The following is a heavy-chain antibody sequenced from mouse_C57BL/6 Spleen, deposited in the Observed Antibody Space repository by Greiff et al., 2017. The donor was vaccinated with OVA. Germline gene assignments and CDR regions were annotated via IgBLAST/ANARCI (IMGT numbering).Heavy chain of an antibody. D-gene: IGHD1-2*01. CDR3: ARLGDYGDHY. CDR1: GYTFTSYG. Sequence: VQLQESGAELARPGASVKLSCKASGYTFTSYGISWVKQRTGQGLEWIGEIYPRSGNTYYNEKFKGKATLTADKSSSTAYMELRSLTSEDSAVYFCARLGDYGDHYWGQGTTLTVSS. V-gene: IGHV1-81*01. J-gene: IGHJ2*01. CDR2: IYPRSGNT.